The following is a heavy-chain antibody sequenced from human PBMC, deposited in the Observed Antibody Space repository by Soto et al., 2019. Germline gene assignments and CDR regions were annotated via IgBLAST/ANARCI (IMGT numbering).Heavy chain of an antibody. V-gene: IGHV3-33*01. Sequence: GGSLRLSCAASGFTFSSYGMHWVRRAPGKGLGWVAVIWYDGSNKYYADSVKGRFTISRDNSKNTLYLQMNSLRAEDTAVYYCARDESVVAATLDAFDIWGQGTMVTVSS. CDR2: IWYDGSNK. CDR3: ARDESVVAATLDAFDI. CDR1: GFTFSSYG. D-gene: IGHD2-15*01. J-gene: IGHJ3*02.